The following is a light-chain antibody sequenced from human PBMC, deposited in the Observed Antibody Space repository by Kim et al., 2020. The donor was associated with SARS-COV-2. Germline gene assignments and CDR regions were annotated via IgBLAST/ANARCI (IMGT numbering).Light chain of an antibody. J-gene: IGLJ2*01. V-gene: IGLV3-19*01. CDR2: GKN. CDR3: NSRDSNDNVV. CDR1: STRSYD. Sequence: AWGQTVRITCQGDSTRSYDATWYQQKPGQAPILVIYGKNNRPSGIQDRFSGSSSGNTAFLTITGTQAGDEADYYCNSRDSNDNVVFGGGTQLTVL.